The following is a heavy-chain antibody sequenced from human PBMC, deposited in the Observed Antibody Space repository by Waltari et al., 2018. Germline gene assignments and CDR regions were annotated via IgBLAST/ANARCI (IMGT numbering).Heavy chain of an antibody. CDR2: VDPEDGET. J-gene: IGHJ3*02. D-gene: IGHD2-21*02. V-gene: IGHV1-24*01. CDR3: ATIGSEGGDPIRVAFDI. Sequence: QVQLVQSGAEVKKPGASVKVSCKVSGYTLTELSMHWVRQAPGKGLEGMGGVDPEDGETSYAQKFQGRVTMTEDTSTDTAYMELSSLRAEDTAVYYCATIGSEGGDPIRVAFDIWGQGTMVTVSS. CDR1: GYTLTELS.